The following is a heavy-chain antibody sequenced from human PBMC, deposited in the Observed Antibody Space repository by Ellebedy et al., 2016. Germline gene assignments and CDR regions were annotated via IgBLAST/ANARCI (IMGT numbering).Heavy chain of an antibody. CDR3: GRDSAFGSSGIVDN. CDR2: ISYDGGNK. D-gene: IGHD3-22*01. J-gene: IGHJ4*02. Sequence: GGSLRLSCEASGFTFNSYALHWARKSPGKGLEWVASISYDGGNKYYAASVKGRFTISRDDSRKTIDLQMSSLRPDDTALYFCGRDSAFGSSGIVDNWGRGTLVTVSS. CDR1: GFTFNSYA. V-gene: IGHV3-30-3*01.